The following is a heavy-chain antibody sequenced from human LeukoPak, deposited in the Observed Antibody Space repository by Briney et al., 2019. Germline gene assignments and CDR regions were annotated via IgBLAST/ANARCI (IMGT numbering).Heavy chain of an antibody. CDR3: ARDSGSGSYSPYYNGMDV. CDR1: GYTFTSYG. J-gene: IGHJ6*02. V-gene: IGHV1-18*01. CDR2: ISAYNGNT. D-gene: IGHD3-10*01. Sequence: ASVKVSCKASGYTFTSYGISWVRQAPGQGLEWMGWISAYNGNTNYAQKLQGRVTMTTDTSTSTAYMELRSLRSDDTAAYYCARDSGSGSYSPYYNGMDVWGQGTTVTVSS.